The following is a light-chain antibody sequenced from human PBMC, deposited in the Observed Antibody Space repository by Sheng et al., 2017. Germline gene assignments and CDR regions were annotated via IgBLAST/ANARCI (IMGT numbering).Light chain of an antibody. CDR2: SND. J-gene: IGLJ3*02. CDR3: ATWDDSLDGWV. V-gene: IGLV1-44*01. CDR1: DSDIGGNT. Sequence: QPVLTQSPSASGTPGQRVTISCSRSDSDIGGNTISWFQQFPGTAPKLLIYSNDQRPSGVPDRFSGSGSATSASLAISGLQSEDEADYYCATWDDSLDGWVFGGGTKLTVL.